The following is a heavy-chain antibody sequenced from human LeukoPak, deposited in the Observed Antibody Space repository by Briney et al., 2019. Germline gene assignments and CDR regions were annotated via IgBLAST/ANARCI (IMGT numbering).Heavy chain of an antibody. J-gene: IGHJ6*03. CDR3: AREKMVRGVIITYYYYYMDV. D-gene: IGHD3-10*01. V-gene: IGHV3-7*01. Sequence: GGSLRLSCAASGFTFSSYWMSWVRQAPGKGLEWVANIKQDGSEKYYVDSVKGRFTISRDNAKNSLYLQMNSLRAEDTAVYYCAREKMVRGVIITYYYYYMDVWGKGTTVTISS. CDR1: GFTFSSYW. CDR2: IKQDGSEK.